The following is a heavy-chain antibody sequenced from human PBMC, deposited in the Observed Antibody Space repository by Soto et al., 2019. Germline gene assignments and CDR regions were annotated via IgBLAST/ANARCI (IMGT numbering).Heavy chain of an antibody. V-gene: IGHV4-39*01. CDR1: GASISSSSYY. CDR2: IFYSGST. CDR3: ARTIAVAGTDY. Sequence: QLQLQESGPGLVKPSETLSLTCAVSGASISSSSYYWGWIRQPPGKGLEWIGSIFYSGSTYYNPSLKSRVTISVDTSKNQFSLKLSSVTAADTAVYYCARTIAVAGTDYWGQGTLVTVSS. J-gene: IGHJ4*02. D-gene: IGHD6-19*01.